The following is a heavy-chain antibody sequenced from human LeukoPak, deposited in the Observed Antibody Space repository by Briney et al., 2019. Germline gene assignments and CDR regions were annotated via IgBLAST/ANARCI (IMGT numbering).Heavy chain of an antibody. V-gene: IGHV1-8*01. CDR1: GYTFTSYD. CDR3: ARGVGIAAADRFDY. CDR2: INPNSGNT. Sequence: ASVKVSCKASGYTFTSYDINWVRQATGQGLEWMGWINPNSGNTGYAQKFQGRVTMTRNTSISTAYMELSSLRSEDTAVYYCARGVGIAAADRFDYWGQGTLVTVSS. J-gene: IGHJ4*02. D-gene: IGHD6-13*01.